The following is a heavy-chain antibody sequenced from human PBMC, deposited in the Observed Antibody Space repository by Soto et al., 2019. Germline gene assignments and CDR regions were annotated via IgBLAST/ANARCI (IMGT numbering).Heavy chain of an antibody. CDR1: GYSFTSYW. D-gene: IGHD6-13*01. CDR2: IYPGDSDT. J-gene: IGHJ3*02. Sequence: GESLKISCKGSGYSFTSYWIGWVRQMPGKGPEWMGIIYPGDSDTRYSPSFQGQVTISADKSISTAYLQWSSLKASDTAMYYCARQAISSIAAAGDDAFDIWGQGTMVTVSS. CDR3: ARQAISSIAAAGDDAFDI. V-gene: IGHV5-51*01.